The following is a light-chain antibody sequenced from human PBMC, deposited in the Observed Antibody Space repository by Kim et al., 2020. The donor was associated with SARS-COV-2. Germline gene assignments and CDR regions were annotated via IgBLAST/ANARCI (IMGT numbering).Light chain of an antibody. J-gene: IGKJ1*01. V-gene: IGKV1-39*01. CDR1: QNIITY. Sequence: ASGGDRVTITCRASQNIITYLVWYQQQPGKVPNVLIYGASNLQSGVPLRFSGSGSGTDFTLTINSLQPEDCGTYYCQQSYTTPWTFGQGTKVEIK. CDR3: QQSYTTPWT. CDR2: GAS.